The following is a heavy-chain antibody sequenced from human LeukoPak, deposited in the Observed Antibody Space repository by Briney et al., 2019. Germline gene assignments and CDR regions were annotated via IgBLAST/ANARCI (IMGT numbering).Heavy chain of an antibody. CDR3: ARGGYSGFDV. Sequence: GGSLRLSCAASGLTFSTYDMHWVRQATGEGLEWVSGIGKGGDTYYVGSVKGRFTISRENAKNSLYLQMNRLRSGDTAVYYCARGGYSGFDVWGQGTVVTVSS. CDR1: GLTFSTYD. CDR2: IGKGGDT. J-gene: IGHJ3*01. V-gene: IGHV3-13*04. D-gene: IGHD5-12*01.